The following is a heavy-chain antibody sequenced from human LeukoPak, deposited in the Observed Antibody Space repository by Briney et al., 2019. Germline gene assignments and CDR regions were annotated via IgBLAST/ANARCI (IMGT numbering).Heavy chain of an antibody. V-gene: IGHV3-48*03. CDR2: ISSSGSTI. CDR3: AELGITMIGGV. Sequence: GGSLRLSCAASGFTFRSYEMNWVRQAPGGGLEWGSYISSSGSTIYYADSVKGRFTISRDNAKNSLYLQMNSLRAEDTAVYYCAELGITMIGGVWGKGTTVTISS. CDR1: GFTFRSYE. D-gene: IGHD3-10*02. J-gene: IGHJ6*04.